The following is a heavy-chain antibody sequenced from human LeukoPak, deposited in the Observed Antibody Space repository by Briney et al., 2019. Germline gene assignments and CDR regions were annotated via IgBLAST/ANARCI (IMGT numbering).Heavy chain of an antibody. V-gene: IGHV1-2*02. CDR2: INPNSGGT. Sequence: ASVRVSCKASGYTFTGYYMHWVRQAPGQGLEWMGWINPNSGGTNYAQKFQGRVTMTRDTSIRTAYMELTRLRSDDTAVYYCARDYGDYNYFDYWGQGTLVTVSS. J-gene: IGHJ4*02. D-gene: IGHD4-17*01. CDR1: GYTFTGYY. CDR3: ARDYGDYNYFDY.